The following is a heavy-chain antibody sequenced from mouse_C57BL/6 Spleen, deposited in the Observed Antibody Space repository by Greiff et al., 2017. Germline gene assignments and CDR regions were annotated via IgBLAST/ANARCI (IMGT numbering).Heavy chain of an antibody. CDR2: INPNYGTT. J-gene: IGHJ1*03. CDR3: ARSYGLWYFDV. Sequence: EVKLVESGPELVKPGASVKISCKASGYSFTDYNMNWVKQSNGKSLEWIGVINPNYGTTSYNQKFKGKATLTVDQSSSTAYMQRNSLTSEDSAVYYCARSYGLWYFDVWGTGTTVTVSS. D-gene: IGHD1-1*02. V-gene: IGHV1-39*01. CDR1: GYSFTDYN.